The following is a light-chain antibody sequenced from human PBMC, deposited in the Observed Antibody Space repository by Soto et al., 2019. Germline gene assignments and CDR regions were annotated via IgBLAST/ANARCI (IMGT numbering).Light chain of an antibody. CDR3: QQSYSSRP. Sequence: DIQMTQSPSSLSASVGDRVTITCRASQSISSYLNWYQQKPGKAPKLLIYTASSLQSVVPARFSGSGSGTDFTLTISSLQPEDFATYYCQQSYSSRPFGQGTKVQIK. CDR2: TAS. J-gene: IGKJ1*01. V-gene: IGKV1-39*01. CDR1: QSISSY.